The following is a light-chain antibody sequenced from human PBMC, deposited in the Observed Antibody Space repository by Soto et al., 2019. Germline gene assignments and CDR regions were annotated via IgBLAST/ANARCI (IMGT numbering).Light chain of an antibody. V-gene: IGKV3-20*01. Sequence: EIVLTQSPGTLSLSPGEGATLSCRASQSVSSSYLAWYQQKPGQAPRLLIYGASSRATGIPDRFSGSGSGTDFTLTISRLEPEDFAEYYCQQYSGPGMYTFGQGTQLEIK. CDR1: QSVSSSY. J-gene: IGKJ2*01. CDR3: QQYSGPGMYT. CDR2: GAS.